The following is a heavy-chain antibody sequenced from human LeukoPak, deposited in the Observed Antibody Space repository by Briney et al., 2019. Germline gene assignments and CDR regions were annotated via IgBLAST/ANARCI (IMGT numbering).Heavy chain of an antibody. Sequence: PGGSLRLSCAASGFTFSSYAMSWVRQAPGKGLEWVSAISGGATNTYYADSVKGRFTISRDTSKNTLYLQMNSLRADDTAVYYCAKAGLDSSGPWYGMDVWGRGTTVTVSS. J-gene: IGHJ6*02. D-gene: IGHD6-19*01. CDR3: AKAGLDSSGPWYGMDV. CDR1: GFTFSSYA. CDR2: ISGGATNT. V-gene: IGHV3-23*01.